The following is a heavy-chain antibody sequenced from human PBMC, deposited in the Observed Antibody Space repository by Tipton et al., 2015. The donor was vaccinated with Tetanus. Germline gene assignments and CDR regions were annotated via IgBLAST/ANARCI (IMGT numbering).Heavy chain of an antibody. CDR2: ISNGNT. V-gene: IGHV4-4*07. D-gene: IGHD5-24*01. J-gene: IGHJ4*02. CDR3: ARGITDGYNRRFDY. Sequence: GLVKPSETLSLTCTVSRGPISSYYWSWIRQPAGKGLEWIGHISNGNTDYAASLKVRVSLSVDTSKNQLSLELRFVTAADTGVYYCARGITDGYNRRFDYWGQGTLVAVSP. CDR1: RGPISSYY.